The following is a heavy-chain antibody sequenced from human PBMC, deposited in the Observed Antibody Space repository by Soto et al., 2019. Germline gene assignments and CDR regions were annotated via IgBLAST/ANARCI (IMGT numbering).Heavy chain of an antibody. CDR2: ITSSGSGT. CDR1: GFTFNNYA. V-gene: IGHV3-23*01. J-gene: IGHJ4*02. D-gene: IGHD3-16*02. CDR3: ATFPYDYVWGSYRYGTPFDY. Sequence: GSLRLSCAASGFTFNNYAMTWVRQSPGKGLEWVSIITSSGSGTHFADSVKGRFTISRDNSKNTLYLQMNSLRAEDTAVYYCATFPYDYVWGSYRYGTPFDYWGQGTLVTVSS.